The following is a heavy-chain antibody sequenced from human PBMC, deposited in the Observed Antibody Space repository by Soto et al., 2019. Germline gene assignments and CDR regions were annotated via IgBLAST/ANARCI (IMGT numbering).Heavy chain of an antibody. CDR2: ISAYNGNT. CDR3: ARDAYDFWSGYGVY. Sequence: ASVKVSCKASGYTFTSYGISWVRQAPGQGLEWMGWISAYNGNTNYAQKLQGRVTMTTDTSTSTAYMELRGLRSDDTAVYYCARDAYDFWSGYGVYWGQGTLVTVSS. D-gene: IGHD3-3*01. CDR1: GYTFTSYG. V-gene: IGHV1-18*01. J-gene: IGHJ4*02.